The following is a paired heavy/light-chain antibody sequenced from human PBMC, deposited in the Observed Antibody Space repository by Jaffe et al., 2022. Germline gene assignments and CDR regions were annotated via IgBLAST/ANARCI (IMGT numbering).Heavy chain of an antibody. Sequence: QVHLQQSGPGLVKPSETLSVTCTVSGASVSSYYWSWIRQPPGKGLEWIGYIHYSGSTSYSPSLKSRVTISLDTSKTQFSLKLSSVTAADTAVYYCVGYTNRRLDPWGQGTLVTVSS. J-gene: IGHJ5*02. CDR3: VGYTNRRLDP. CDR2: IHYSGST. D-gene: IGHD2-2*02. V-gene: IGHV4-59*02. CDR1: GASVSSYY.
Light chain of an antibody. J-gene: IGKJ4*01. Sequence: DIQMTQSPSSVSASVGDRVTITCRASLGISTWLAWFQQKPGKAPKLLINDASSLQSGVPSRFSGSGSETDFTLTISSLQPEDFATYYCQQANSFPLTFGGGTKVEIK. CDR2: DAS. V-gene: IGKV1-12*01. CDR1: LGISTW. CDR3: QQANSFPLT.